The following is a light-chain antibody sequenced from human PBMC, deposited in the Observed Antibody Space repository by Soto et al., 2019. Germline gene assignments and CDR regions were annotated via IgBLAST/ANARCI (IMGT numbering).Light chain of an antibody. CDR3: QQYNSYPLT. CDR1: QSISIW. Sequence: DLQMTQSPSTLSASVRERVTITCRASQSISIWLAWYQQKPGKAPKILIYKASSLASGVPARFSGSGSGTEFTLTISSLEPDDFAAYYCQQYNSYPLTFGGGTKVDIK. J-gene: IGKJ4*01. CDR2: KAS. V-gene: IGKV1-5*03.